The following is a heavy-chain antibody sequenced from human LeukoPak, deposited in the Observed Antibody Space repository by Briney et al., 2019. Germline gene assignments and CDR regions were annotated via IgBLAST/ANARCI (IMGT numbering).Heavy chain of an antibody. J-gene: IGHJ5*02. Sequence: SETLSLTCAVYGGSFSGYYWSWIRQPPGKGLEWIGEINHSGSTNYNPSLKSRVTISVDTSKNQFSLRLSSVTAADTAVYYCARASHGDYGQWNFDPWGQGTLVTVSS. CDR2: INHSGST. CDR1: GGSFSGYY. CDR3: ARASHGDYGQWNFDP. V-gene: IGHV4-34*01. D-gene: IGHD4-17*01.